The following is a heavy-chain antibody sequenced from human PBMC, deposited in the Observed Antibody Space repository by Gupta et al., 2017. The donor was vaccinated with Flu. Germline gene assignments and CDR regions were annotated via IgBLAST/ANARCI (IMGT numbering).Heavy chain of an antibody. Sequence: QLQLQESGPGLVKPSETLSLTCTVSGGSISSTSTSWGWIRQPPGKALEWIGNFYDIGSTSYNPSLKSRVTISVDTSRTQFSLKLSSVTAADTAVYYCARHKNSYDSSGPPGWFDPWGQGTLVTVSS. CDR2: FYDIGST. J-gene: IGHJ5*02. D-gene: IGHD3-22*01. CDR1: GGSISSTSTS. V-gene: IGHV4-39*01. CDR3: ARHKNSYDSSGPPGWFDP.